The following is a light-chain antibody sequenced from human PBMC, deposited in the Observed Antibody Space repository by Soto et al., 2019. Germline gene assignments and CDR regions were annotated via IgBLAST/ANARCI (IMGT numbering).Light chain of an antibody. J-gene: IGKJ4*01. CDR3: QQRSSSPLT. Sequence: EIVLTQSPGTLSLCPGERATLSCRASQSISSYLAWYQQKPGQAPRLLIYDASNRATGVPARFSGSGSGTDFTLTISTLEPEDFAVYYCQQRSSSPLTFGGGTTVEIK. V-gene: IGKV3-11*01. CDR1: QSISSY. CDR2: DAS.